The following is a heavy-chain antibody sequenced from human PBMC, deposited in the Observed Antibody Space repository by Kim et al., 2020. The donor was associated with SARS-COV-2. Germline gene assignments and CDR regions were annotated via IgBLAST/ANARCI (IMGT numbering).Heavy chain of an antibody. CDR3: AREEETAGAGRAAFDI. Sequence: GGSLRLSCAASGFTFSSYAMHWVRQAPGKGLEWVAVISYDGSNKYYADSVKGRFTISRDNSKNTLYLQMNSLRAEDTAVYYCAREEETAGAGRAAFDIWGQGTMVTVSS. CDR1: GFTFSSYA. D-gene: IGHD6-19*01. V-gene: IGHV3-30*04. CDR2: ISYDGSNK. J-gene: IGHJ3*02.